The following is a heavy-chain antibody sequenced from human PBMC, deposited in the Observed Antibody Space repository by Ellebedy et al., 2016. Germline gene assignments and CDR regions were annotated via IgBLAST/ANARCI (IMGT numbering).Heavy chain of an antibody. Sequence: SETLSLTXTVSGGSISSSSYYWGWIRQPPGKGLEWIGSIYYSGSTNYNPSLKSRVTISVDTSKNQFSLKMSSVTAADTAVYYCARDRFRCSGWYSCDYYYGMDVWGQGTTVTVSS. V-gene: IGHV4-39*07. J-gene: IGHJ6*02. CDR1: GGSISSSSYY. CDR3: ARDRFRCSGWYSCDYYYGMDV. D-gene: IGHD6-19*01. CDR2: IYYSGST.